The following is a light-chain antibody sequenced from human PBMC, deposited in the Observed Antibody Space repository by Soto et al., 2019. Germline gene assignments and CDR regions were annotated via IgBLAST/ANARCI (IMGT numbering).Light chain of an antibody. V-gene: IGKV1-8*01. CDR1: QGISSY. Sequence: AIRMTQSPSSFSASTGDRVTITSRASQGISSYLAWYQQKPGKAPKLLIYAASTLQSGVPSRFSGSGSGTDFTLTISCLQSEDFATYYCQQYYSYPPAFGQGTKVDIK. J-gene: IGKJ1*01. CDR3: QQYYSYPPA. CDR2: AAS.